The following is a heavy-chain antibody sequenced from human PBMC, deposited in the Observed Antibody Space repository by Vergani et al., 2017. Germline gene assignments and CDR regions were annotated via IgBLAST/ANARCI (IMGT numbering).Heavy chain of an antibody. CDR2: IYYSGST. J-gene: IGHJ4*02. CDR1: GGSFSGYY. V-gene: IGHV4-34*11. CDR3: ARYCSSTSCYTSTGSFDY. Sequence: QVQLQQWGAGLLKPSETLSLTCAVYGGSFSGYYWNWIRQPPGKGLEWIGYIYYSGSTNYNPSLKSRVTISVDTSKNQFSLKLSSVTAADTAVYYCARYCSSTSCYTSTGSFDYWGQGTLVTVSS. D-gene: IGHD2-2*02.